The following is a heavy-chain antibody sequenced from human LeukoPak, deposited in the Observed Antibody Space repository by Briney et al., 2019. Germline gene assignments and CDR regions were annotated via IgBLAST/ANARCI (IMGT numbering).Heavy chain of an antibody. J-gene: IGHJ2*01. D-gene: IGHD4-17*01. CDR1: GFTFRDYY. CDR2: ISSSAGTI. Sequence: PEGSLRLSCAASGFTFRDYYMSWIRQAPGKGLEWISYISSSAGTIHYVDSVKGRFTISRDNAKNSLYLQMDSLRVEDTAVYYCATSVTRRRLDWFIDLWGRGTLVSVSS. CDR3: ATSVTRRRLDWFIDL. V-gene: IGHV3-11*04.